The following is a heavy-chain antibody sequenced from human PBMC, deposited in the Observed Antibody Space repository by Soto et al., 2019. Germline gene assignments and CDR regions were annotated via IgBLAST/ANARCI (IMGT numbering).Heavy chain of an antibody. CDR3: AKDYLGSTIFGVVITPFDY. CDR2: ISGSGGST. J-gene: IGHJ4*02. CDR1: GFTFSSYA. Sequence: PGGSLRLSCAASGFTFSSYAMSWVRQAPGKGLEWVSAISGSGGSTYYTDSVKGRFTISRDNSKNTLYLQMNSLRAEDTAVYYCAKDYLGSTIFGVVITPFDYWGQGTLVTVSS. D-gene: IGHD3-3*01. V-gene: IGHV3-23*01.